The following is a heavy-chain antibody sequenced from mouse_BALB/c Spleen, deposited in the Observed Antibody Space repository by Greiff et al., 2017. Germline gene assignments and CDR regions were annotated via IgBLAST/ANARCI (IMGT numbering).Heavy chain of an antibody. Sequence: QVQLKQPGAELVRPGASVKLSCKASGYTFTSYWINWVKQRPGQGLEWIGNIYPSDSYTNYNQKFKDKATLTVDKSSSTAYMQLSSPTSEDSAVYYCTRRGTSLLRQGYAMDYWGQGTSVTVSS. V-gene: IGHV1-69*02. J-gene: IGHJ4*01. D-gene: IGHD1-2*01. CDR1: GYTFTSYW. CDR3: TRRGTSLLRQGYAMDY. CDR2: IYPSDSYT.